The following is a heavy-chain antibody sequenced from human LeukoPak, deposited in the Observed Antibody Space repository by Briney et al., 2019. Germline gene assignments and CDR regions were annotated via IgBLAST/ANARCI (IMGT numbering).Heavy chain of an antibody. Sequence: SETLSLTCAVYGGSFSGYYWSWIRQPPGKGLEWIGEINHSGSTNYNPSLKSRVTISVDTSKNQFSLKLSSVTAADTAVYYCARRGRSFYFYDILTGWFDPWGQGTLVTVSS. CDR2: INHSGST. CDR3: ARRGRSFYFYDILTGWFDP. D-gene: IGHD3-9*01. J-gene: IGHJ5*02. CDR1: GGSFSGYY. V-gene: IGHV4-34*01.